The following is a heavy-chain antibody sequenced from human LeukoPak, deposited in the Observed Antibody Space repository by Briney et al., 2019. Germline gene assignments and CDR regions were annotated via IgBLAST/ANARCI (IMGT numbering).Heavy chain of an antibody. D-gene: IGHD6-6*01. CDR2: IYTGGST. CDR3: ARGRRGSSWGGFYYYYYMDV. J-gene: IGHJ6*03. V-gene: IGHV4-4*09. CDR1: GGSISSYY. Sequence: PSETLSLTCTVSGGSISSYYWSWIRQPPGKGLEWIGYIYTGGSTNYNPSLKSRVTISVDTSKNQFSLKLSSVTAADTAVYYCARGRRGSSWGGFYYYYYMDVWGKGTTVTVSS.